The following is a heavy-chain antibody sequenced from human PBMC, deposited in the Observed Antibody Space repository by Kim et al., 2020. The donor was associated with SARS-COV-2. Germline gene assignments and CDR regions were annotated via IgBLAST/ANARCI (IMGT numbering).Heavy chain of an antibody. D-gene: IGHD2-15*01. CDR3: ANGGNYCSGGSCFDY. V-gene: IGHV4-34*01. CDR2: VNHSGST. CDR1: GGSLSGYY. Sequence: SETLSLTCAVYGGSLSGYYWTWIRQPPGKGLEWIGEVNHSGSTNYNPTLKSRVTISVDTSKNLFSLKLSSVTAADTAVYYCANGGNYCSGGSCFDYWGQG. J-gene: IGHJ4*02.